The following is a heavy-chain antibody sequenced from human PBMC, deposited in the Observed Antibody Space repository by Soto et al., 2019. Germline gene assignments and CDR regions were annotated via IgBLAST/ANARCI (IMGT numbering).Heavy chain of an antibody. CDR3: ARETVVVITPADAFDI. Sequence: GGSLRLSCAASGFAFSSYALHWVRRAPGKGLEWVSAIGTGGDTYYADSVMGRFTISRDNAKKSLYLHMNSLIAEDMAVYYCARETVVVITPADAFDIRGQGTMATVSS. D-gene: IGHD3-22*01. CDR2: IGTGGDT. CDR1: GFAFSSYA. V-gene: IGHV3-13*01. J-gene: IGHJ3*02.